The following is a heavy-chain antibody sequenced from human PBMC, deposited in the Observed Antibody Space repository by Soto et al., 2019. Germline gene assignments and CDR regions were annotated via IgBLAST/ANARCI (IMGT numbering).Heavy chain of an antibody. CDR2: ISAYNGNT. D-gene: IGHD5-12*01. CDR1: GYTFTSYG. CDR3: ARDSAYSGYDLWDGP. J-gene: IGHJ5*02. V-gene: IGHV1-18*01. Sequence: ASVKVSCKASGYTFTSYGISWVRQAPGQGLEWMGWISAYNGNTNYAQKLQGRVTMTTDTSTSTAYMELRSLRSDDTAVYYCARDSAYSGYDLWDGPWGQGTLVTVSS.